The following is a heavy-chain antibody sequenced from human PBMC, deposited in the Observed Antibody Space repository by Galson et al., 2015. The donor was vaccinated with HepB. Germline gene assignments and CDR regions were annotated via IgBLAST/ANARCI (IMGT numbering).Heavy chain of an antibody. CDR2: VDPEDGET. CDR1: GYTFTDYY. V-gene: IGHV1-69-2*01. J-gene: IGHJ4*02. CDR3: ATVLRGYSYAPFDY. D-gene: IGHD5-18*01. Sequence: VKVSCKVSGYTFTDYYMHWVQQAPGKGLEWMGLVDPEDGETIYAEKFQGRVTKTADTSTDTAYMELSSLRSEDTAVYYCATVLRGYSYAPFDYWGQGTLVTVSS.